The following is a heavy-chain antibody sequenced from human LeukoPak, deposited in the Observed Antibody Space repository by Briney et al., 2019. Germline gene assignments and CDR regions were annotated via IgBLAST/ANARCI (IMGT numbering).Heavy chain of an antibody. CDR2: ISAYNGNT. CDR1: GYTFTSYG. D-gene: IGHD2-2*01. Sequence: ASVKVSCKASGYTFTSYGISWVRQAPGQGLEWMGWISAYNGNTNYAQKLQGRVTMTTDTSTSTAYMELRSLRSDDTAVYYCVRAHHMSYCSSTSCLPDYWGQGTLVTVSS. CDR3: VRAHHMSYCSSTSCLPDY. J-gene: IGHJ4*02. V-gene: IGHV1-18*01.